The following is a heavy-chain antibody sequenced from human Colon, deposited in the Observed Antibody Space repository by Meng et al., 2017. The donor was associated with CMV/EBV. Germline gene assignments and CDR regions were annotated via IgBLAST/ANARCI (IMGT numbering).Heavy chain of an antibody. V-gene: IGHV1-46*01. Sequence: QEQMVQAGAAVKKHGASVKVSCKASGFTFSTQYIHWVRQAPGQGLEWLGIIKPSGGSTGYAQKFQGRVTMTRDTSTSTVYMELSSLRSEDTAMYYCTIDIVLWGQGTLVTVSS. CDR1: GFTFSTQY. CDR2: IKPSGGST. CDR3: TIDIVL. D-gene: IGHD2-15*01. J-gene: IGHJ4*02.